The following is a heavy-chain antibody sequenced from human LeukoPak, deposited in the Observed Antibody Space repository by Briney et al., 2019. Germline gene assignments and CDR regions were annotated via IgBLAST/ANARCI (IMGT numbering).Heavy chain of an antibody. CDR2: INHSGST. Sequence: SETLSLTCTVSGGSISSSLYYWSWIRQPPGKGLEWIGEINHSGSTNYNPSLKSRVTISVDTSKNQFSLKLSSVTAADTAVYYCARRPGYCSSTSINWAQLWLLCPFDYWGQGTLVTVSS. CDR1: GGSISSSLYY. D-gene: IGHD2-2*01. CDR3: ARRPGYCSSTSINWAQLWLLCPFDY. J-gene: IGHJ4*02. V-gene: IGHV4-39*07.